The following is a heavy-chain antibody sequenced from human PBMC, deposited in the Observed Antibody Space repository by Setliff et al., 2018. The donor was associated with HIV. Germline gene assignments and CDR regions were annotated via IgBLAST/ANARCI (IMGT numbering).Heavy chain of an antibody. D-gene: IGHD1-26*01. J-gene: IGHJ4*02. Sequence: PSETLSLTCSVSGDSISRHNWSWIRRPAGKGLEWIGRIFTSGTINTNLSLRSRVTMSVDTSKNRIYLKMNSVTAADTAVYYCATDVGATNRFDYWGQGTLVTVSS. CDR1: GDSISRHN. CDR2: IFTSGTI. V-gene: IGHV4-4*07. CDR3: ATDVGATNRFDY.